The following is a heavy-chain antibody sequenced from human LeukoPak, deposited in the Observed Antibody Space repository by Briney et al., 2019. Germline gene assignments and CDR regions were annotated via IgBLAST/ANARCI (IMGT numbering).Heavy chain of an antibody. CDR1: GGSLIDYY. V-gene: IGHV4-39*07. J-gene: IGHJ4*02. D-gene: IGHD6-13*01. CDR3: ARGLPGIAAAVGPSGGVSFDY. CDR2: IYYSGST. Sequence: SETLSLTCAVSGGSLIDYYWGWIRQPPGKGLEWIGSIYYSGSTYYNPSLKSRVTISVDTSKNQFSLKLSSVTAADTAVYYCARGLPGIAAAVGPSGGVSFDYWGQGTLVTVSS.